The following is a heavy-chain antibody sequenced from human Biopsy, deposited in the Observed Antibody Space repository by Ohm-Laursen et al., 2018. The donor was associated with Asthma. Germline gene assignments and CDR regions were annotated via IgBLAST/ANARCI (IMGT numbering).Heavy chain of an antibody. V-gene: IGHV4-34*01. CDR2: THHSGYT. D-gene: IGHD6-19*01. J-gene: IGHJ4*02. CDR1: GGSFSSNY. Sequence: GTLSLTCSVYGGSFSSNYWSWIRQTPGKGLEWLGDTHHSGYTNYNPSLSSRLTLSVDTSKNQFSLNLKSVTAADTAVYFCARDAGSAWSSGLDAFDFWGQGTLVTVSS. CDR3: ARDAGSAWSSGLDAFDF.